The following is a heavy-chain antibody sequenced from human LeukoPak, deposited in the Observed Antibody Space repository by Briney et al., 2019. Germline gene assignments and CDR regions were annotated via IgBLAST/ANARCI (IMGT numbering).Heavy chain of an antibody. CDR1: GGSISSSSYY. Sequence: SETLSLTCTVSGGSISSSSYYWGWIRQPPGKGLEWIGRIYYSGSTYYNPSLKSRVTISVDTSKNQFSLKLSSVTAADTAVYYCARQSYYYDSSGYYEVSWFDPWGQGTLVTVSS. CDR2: IYYSGST. J-gene: IGHJ5*02. CDR3: ARQSYYYDSSGYYEVSWFDP. V-gene: IGHV4-39*01. D-gene: IGHD3-22*01.